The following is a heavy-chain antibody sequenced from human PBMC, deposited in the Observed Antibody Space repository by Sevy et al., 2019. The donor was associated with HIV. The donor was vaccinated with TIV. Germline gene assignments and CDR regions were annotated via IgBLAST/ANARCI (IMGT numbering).Heavy chain of an antibody. CDR2: ISDSDGII. Sequence: GGSLRLSCAASGFTFSDYYMSWIRQAPGKGLEWISYISDSDGIISYLDSVKGRFTVSRDNSKNSLYLQMSSLRAEDTAVYYWSSDHVKDGDLGDYYCFAMDVWGQGTTVTVSS. D-gene: IGHD4-17*01. CDR1: GFTFSDYY. J-gene: IGHJ6*02. CDR3: SSDHVKDGDLGDYYCFAMDV. V-gene: IGHV3-11*01.